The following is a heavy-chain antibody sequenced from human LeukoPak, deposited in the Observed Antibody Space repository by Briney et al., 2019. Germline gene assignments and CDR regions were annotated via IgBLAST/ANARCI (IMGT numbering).Heavy chain of an antibody. D-gene: IGHD4-17*01. Sequence: GGSLRLSCAASGFTFSSYGMHWVRQAPGKGLEWVAFIRYDGSNKYYADSVKGRFTISRDNSKNTLYLQMNSLRAEDTAVYYCAKDLDYGDYYYYYGMDVWGQGTTVTVSS. J-gene: IGHJ6*02. CDR2: IRYDGSNK. CDR3: AKDLDYGDYYYYYGMDV. CDR1: GFTFSSYG. V-gene: IGHV3-30*02.